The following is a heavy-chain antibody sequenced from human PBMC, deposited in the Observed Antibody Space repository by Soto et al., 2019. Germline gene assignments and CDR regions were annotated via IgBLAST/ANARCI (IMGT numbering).Heavy chain of an antibody. CDR1: GGSMTTYY. CDR3: ARSTWNYYHY. D-gene: IGHD1-7*01. V-gene: IGHV4-59*01. CDR2: VYSSGST. Sequence: QVQLQESGPGLVKPSETLSLTCTVSGGSMTTYYWSWIRPPPGKGLEWIGYVYSSGSTDYNPPLKSRVTISVDTSNNQFSLKLSSVTTADTAVYYCARSTWNYYHYCGQGTLVTVAS. J-gene: IGHJ4*02.